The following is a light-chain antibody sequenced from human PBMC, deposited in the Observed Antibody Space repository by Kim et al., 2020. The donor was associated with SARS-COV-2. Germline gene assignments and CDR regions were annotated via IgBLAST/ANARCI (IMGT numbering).Light chain of an antibody. CDR3: AAWDDSLSGHWV. V-gene: IGLV1-47*01. CDR2: TNN. J-gene: IGLJ3*02. Sequence: SVTIYYSQRNSNLGSNYVYWYQQRPGTAPKLHIYTNNQRPSGVPDRFSGSKSGTSASLAISGLRSEDEADYYCAAWDDSLSGHWVFGGGTQLTVL. CDR1: NSNLGSNY.